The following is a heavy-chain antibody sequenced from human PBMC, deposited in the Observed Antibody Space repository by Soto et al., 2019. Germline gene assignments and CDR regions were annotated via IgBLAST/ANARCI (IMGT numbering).Heavy chain of an antibody. CDR1: GYSFTSYW. V-gene: IGHV5-51*01. CDR3: ERHPLGDPYYYDSSGYFLGDYYYGMDV. J-gene: IGHJ6*02. D-gene: IGHD3-22*01. Sequence: GESRKISCKGSGYSFTSYWIGWVRQMPGKGLEWMGSIYLGDSDTRYSLAFQGQVTISADKSISTAYLQWSSLKASDTAMYYCERHPLGDPYYYDSSGYFLGDYYYGMDVWGQGTTVTVS. CDR2: IYLGDSDT.